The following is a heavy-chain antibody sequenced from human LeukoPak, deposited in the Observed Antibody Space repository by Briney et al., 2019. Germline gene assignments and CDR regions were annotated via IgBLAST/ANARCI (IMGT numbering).Heavy chain of an antibody. CDR1: GYNFPSFD. D-gene: IGHD6-19*01. V-gene: IGHV1-8*01. Sequence: ASVRVSCKASGYNFPSFDINWVRQATGQGLEWMGWMNPTSGNTGYAQKFQGRVTMTRNTSTTTAYMELSSLRSEDTAVYYCAREAESRPDYYYYYMDVWGKGTTVTVSS. CDR2: MNPTSGNT. J-gene: IGHJ6*03. CDR3: AREAESRPDYYYYYMDV.